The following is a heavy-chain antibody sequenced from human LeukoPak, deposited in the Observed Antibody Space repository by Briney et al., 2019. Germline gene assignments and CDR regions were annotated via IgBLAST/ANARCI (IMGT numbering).Heavy chain of an antibody. V-gene: IGHV3-23*01. CDR1: GFTFSSSA. CDR2: ISGSGGST. Sequence: GGSLRLSCAASGFTFSSSAMSWVRQAPGKGLEWVSSISGSGGSTYYADSVKGRCTISRDKNSLYLQMNSLRAEDTAVYYCASDYCSSTSCFPGAFDIWGQGTMVTVSS. CDR3: ASDYCSSTSCFPGAFDI. J-gene: IGHJ3*02. D-gene: IGHD2-2*01.